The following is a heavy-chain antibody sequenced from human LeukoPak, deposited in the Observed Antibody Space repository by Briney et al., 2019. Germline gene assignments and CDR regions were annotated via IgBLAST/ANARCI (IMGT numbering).Heavy chain of an antibody. CDR1: GFTVSSNY. D-gene: IGHD2-2*01. J-gene: IGHJ3*02. V-gene: IGHV3-66*01. Sequence: PGGSLRLSCAASGFTVSSNYMSWVRQAPGKGLEWVSVIYSGGSTYYADSVKGRFTISRDNSKNTLYLQMNSLRAEDTAVYYCARDGFVVPAAWYAFDIWGQGTMVTVSS. CDR2: IYSGGST. CDR3: ARDGFVVPAAWYAFDI.